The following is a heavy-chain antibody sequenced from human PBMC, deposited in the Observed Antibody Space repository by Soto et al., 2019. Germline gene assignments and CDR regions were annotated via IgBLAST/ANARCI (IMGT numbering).Heavy chain of an antibody. Sequence: PGGSLRLSCAASGGTFNNYAMNWVRQAPGKGLEWVSAISGDASSTYYADSVKGRFTISRDKSKSTVYLQMNSLRAEDTAFYFCAKDQHYDSGPDSWGQGTLVTVSS. CDR2: ISGDASST. CDR3: AKDQHYDSGPDS. CDR1: GGTFNNYA. D-gene: IGHD3-22*01. J-gene: IGHJ4*02. V-gene: IGHV3-23*01.